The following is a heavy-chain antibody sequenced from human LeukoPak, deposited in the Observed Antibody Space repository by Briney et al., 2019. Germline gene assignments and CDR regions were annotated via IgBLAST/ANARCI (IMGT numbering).Heavy chain of an antibody. Sequence: GGSLRLSCAASGFRFSNYGMHWVRQAPGKGLEWVAFIRYDGSNKYYADSVKGRFTISRDNSKNTLYLQMNSLRPEDTAVYYCAKGRPSYWGQGTLVTVSS. CDR2: IRYDGSNK. CDR1: GFRFSNYG. J-gene: IGHJ4*02. CDR3: AKGRPSY. V-gene: IGHV3-30*02.